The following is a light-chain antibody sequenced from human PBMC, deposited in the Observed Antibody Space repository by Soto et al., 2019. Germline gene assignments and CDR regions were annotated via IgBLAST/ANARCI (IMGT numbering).Light chain of an antibody. CDR2: DVS. CDR1: ISDVGGYNF. Sequence: QSALTQPASVSGSPGQSITISCTGTISDVGGYNFVSWYQQYPGKAPKLMICDVSNRPSGVSNRFSGSKSGNTASLTISGLQAEDEAYYCCSSFTGSNYVFGTGTKLTVL. CDR3: SSFTGSNYV. V-gene: IGLV2-14*03. J-gene: IGLJ1*01.